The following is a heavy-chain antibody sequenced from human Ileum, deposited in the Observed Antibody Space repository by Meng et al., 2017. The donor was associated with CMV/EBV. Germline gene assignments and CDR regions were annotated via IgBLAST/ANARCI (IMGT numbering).Heavy chain of an antibody. D-gene: IGHD2-2*01. CDR3: ARGADIVVVPAAIPLDP. Sequence: TFNGYYMHWVRQAPGQGLEWMGWINPNSGGTNYAQKFQGRVTMTRETSISTAYMELSRLRSDDTAVYYCARGADIVVVPAAIPLDPWGQGTLVTVSS. CDR1: TFNGYY. CDR2: INPNSGGT. J-gene: IGHJ5*02. V-gene: IGHV1-2*02.